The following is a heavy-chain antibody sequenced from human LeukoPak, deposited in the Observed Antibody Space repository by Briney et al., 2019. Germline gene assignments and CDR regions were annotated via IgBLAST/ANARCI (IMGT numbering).Heavy chain of an antibody. CDR1: GGSISSSSDY. Sequence: KPSETLSLTCTVSGGSISSSSDYWGWIRQPPGKGLEWIGSIYHSGSTYYNPSLKSRVTISVDTSKNQFSLKLSSVTAADTAVYYCATTYCGGDCYIIEYYFDCWGQGTLVTVSS. CDR3: ATTYCGGDCYIIEYYFDC. CDR2: IYHSGST. J-gene: IGHJ4*02. V-gene: IGHV4-39*07. D-gene: IGHD2-21*01.